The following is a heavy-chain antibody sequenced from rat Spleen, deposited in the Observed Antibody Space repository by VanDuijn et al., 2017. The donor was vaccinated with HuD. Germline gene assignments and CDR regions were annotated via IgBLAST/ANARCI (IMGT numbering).Heavy chain of an antibody. J-gene: IGHJ2*01. Sequence: VQLVESGGGLVQPGRSLELSCVASGLTFINYWMAWLRQAPGKGLEWVASITNTGGSTYYPDSVKGRFTISRDNAKSTLYLQMNSLRSEYTATYYCTRGDYGYTDYFDYWGQGVMVTVSS. V-gene: IGHV5-31*01. CDR3: TRGDYGYTDYFDY. D-gene: IGHD1-9*01. CDR2: ITNTGGST. CDR1: GLTFINYW.